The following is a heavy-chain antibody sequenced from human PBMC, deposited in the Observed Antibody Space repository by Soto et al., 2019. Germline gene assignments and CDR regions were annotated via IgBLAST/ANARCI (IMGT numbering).Heavy chain of an antibody. CDR3: ARRITMVRGVPFDY. V-gene: IGHV4-39*01. CDR1: GGSISSSSYY. CDR2: IYYSGST. D-gene: IGHD3-10*01. J-gene: IGHJ4*02. Sequence: PSETLSLTCTVSGGSISSSSYYWGRIRQPPGKGLEWIGSIYYSGSTYYNPSLKSRVTISVDTSKNQFSLKLSSVTAADTAVYYCARRITMVRGVPFDYWGQGTLVTVSS.